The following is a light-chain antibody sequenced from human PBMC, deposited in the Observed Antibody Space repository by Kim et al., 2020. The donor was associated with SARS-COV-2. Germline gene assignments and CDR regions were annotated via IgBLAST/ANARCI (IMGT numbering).Light chain of an antibody. CDR2: AAS. CDR1: QYISSY. V-gene: IGKV1-39*01. CDR3: QQSYSTPWT. J-gene: IGKJ1*01. Sequence: ASVGDRVTITCRASQYISSYLNWYQEKPGKAPKVVIYAASSLQSGVPSRFSGSGSGTDFSLTISSLQPEDFATYYCQQSYSTPWTFGQGTKVDIK.